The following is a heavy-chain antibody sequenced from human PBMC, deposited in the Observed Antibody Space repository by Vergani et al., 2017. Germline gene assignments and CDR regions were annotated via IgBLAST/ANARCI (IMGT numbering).Heavy chain of an antibody. Sequence: EVQLVESGGGLVQPGGSLRLSCAASGFTFSSYAMHWVRQAPGKGLEYVSAISSNGGSTYYANSVKGRFTISRDNSKNTLYLQMGSLRAEDMAVYYCARVGGYGSDPSHFDYWGQGTLVTVSS. CDR1: GFTFSSYA. V-gene: IGHV3-64*01. J-gene: IGHJ4*02. CDR3: ARVGGYGSDPSHFDY. D-gene: IGHD3-10*01. CDR2: ISSNGGST.